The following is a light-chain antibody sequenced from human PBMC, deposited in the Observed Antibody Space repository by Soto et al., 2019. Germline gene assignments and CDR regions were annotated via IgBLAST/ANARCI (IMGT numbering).Light chain of an antibody. V-gene: IGKV1-5*01. Sequence: DIPMTQPPSTLSASVGDRVTITCRASQTISSGLAWYQQKPGKAPKVLIYDASTLESGVPSRFSGSGSGTEFTLTISSLQPDDFATYYCQQYKSYKTFGQGTKV. J-gene: IGKJ1*01. CDR2: DAS. CDR1: QTISSG. CDR3: QQYKSYKT.